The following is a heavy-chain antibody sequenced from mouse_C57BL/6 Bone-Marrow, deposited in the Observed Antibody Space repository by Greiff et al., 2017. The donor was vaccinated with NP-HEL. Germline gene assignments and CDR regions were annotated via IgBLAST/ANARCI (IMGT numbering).Heavy chain of an antibody. J-gene: IGHJ4*01. Sequence: EVQLQQSGPELVKPGASVKISCKASGYTFTDYYMNWVKQSHGKSLEWIGDINPNNGGTSYNQKFKGKATLTVDKSSSTAYMELRSLTSEDSAVYYCASPHYYGSSYDAMDYWGQGTSVTVSS. CDR3: ASPHYYGSSYDAMDY. V-gene: IGHV1-26*01. CDR1: GYTFTDYY. D-gene: IGHD1-1*01. CDR2: INPNNGGT.